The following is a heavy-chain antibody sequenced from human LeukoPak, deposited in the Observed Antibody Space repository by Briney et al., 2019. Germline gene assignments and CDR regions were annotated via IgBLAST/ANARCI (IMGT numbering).Heavy chain of an antibody. D-gene: IGHD6-19*01. CDR1: GGSISSYY. Sequence: SETLSLTCTVSGGSISSYYWSWIRQPPGKGLEWIGYIYYSGSTNYNPSLKSRVTISVDTSQNQFSLMLSSVTAADTAVYCGARVRYSSGWYLLAFDYRGQGTLVTVSS. J-gene: IGHJ4*02. CDR3: ARVRYSSGWYLLAFDY. V-gene: IGHV4-59*01. CDR2: IYYSGST.